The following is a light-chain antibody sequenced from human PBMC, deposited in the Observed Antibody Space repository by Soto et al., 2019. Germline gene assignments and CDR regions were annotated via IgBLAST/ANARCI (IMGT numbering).Light chain of an antibody. CDR2: DAS. Sequence: EIVLTQSPGTLSLSPGERATLSCRASQSVGSNYLAWYQQKPGQAPRILIYDASNRATGIPARFSGSGSGTDFTLRISRLEPEDFAVYYCQQYGSSVTFGQGTKVDIK. CDR1: QSVGSNY. CDR3: QQYGSSVT. J-gene: IGKJ1*01. V-gene: IGKV3-20*01.